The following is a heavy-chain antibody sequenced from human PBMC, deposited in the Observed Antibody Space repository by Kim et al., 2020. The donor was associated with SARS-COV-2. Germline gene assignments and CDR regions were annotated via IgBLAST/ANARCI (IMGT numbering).Heavy chain of an antibody. CDR1: GFTFSAYT. V-gene: IGHV3-48*04. CDR2: IRSGGSTK. Sequence: GGSLRLSCAASGFTFSAYTMNWVRQAPGKGLEWVSYIRSGGSTKYYADSVKGRFTISRDNSKKTLYLQMNNLRAEDTAVYYCTRDLYSNSRSNNYYGMDV. CDR3: TRDLYSNSRSNNYYGMDV. D-gene: IGHD4-4*01. J-gene: IGHJ6*01.